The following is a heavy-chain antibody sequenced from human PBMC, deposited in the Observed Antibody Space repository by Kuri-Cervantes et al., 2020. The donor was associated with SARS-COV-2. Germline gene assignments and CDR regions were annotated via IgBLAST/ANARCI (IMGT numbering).Heavy chain of an antibody. Sequence: GSLRLSCTVSGGSISSYYWSWVRQPPGKGLEWIGYIYYSGSTKYNPSLKSRVTISVDTSKNQFSLKLSSVTAADTAVYYCATLSSGGIDYWGQGTLVTVSS. CDR1: GGSISSYY. CDR3: ATLSSGGIDY. J-gene: IGHJ4*02. V-gene: IGHV4-59*12. CDR2: IYYSGST. D-gene: IGHD3-10*01.